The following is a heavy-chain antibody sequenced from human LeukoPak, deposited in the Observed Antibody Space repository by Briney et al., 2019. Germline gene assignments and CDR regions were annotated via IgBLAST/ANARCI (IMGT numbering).Heavy chain of an antibody. V-gene: IGHV5-51*01. CDR3: ARHPIDYYGSGSYPDGMDV. CDR1: GYSFTSYW. J-gene: IGHJ6*02. D-gene: IGHD3-10*01. Sequence: HGESLKISCKGSGYSFTSYWIGWVRQMPGKGLEWMGIIYPGDSDTRYSPSFQGQVTISADKSISTAYLQWSSLKASDTAMYYCARHPIDYYGSGSYPDGMDVWGQGTTVTVSS. CDR2: IYPGDSDT.